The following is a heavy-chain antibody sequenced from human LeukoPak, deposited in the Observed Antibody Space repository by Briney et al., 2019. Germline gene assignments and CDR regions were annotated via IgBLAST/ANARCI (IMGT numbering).Heavy chain of an antibody. V-gene: IGHV3-49*04. Sequence: GGSLRLSCTASGFTFDDYPMSWVRQAPGKGLEWVGFIRSKIYGGTTEYAASVKGRFTMSRDDSKSIAYLQMNSLRAEDTAVYYCANLRRTGTWAGGDYYYYYYMDVWGKGTTVTVSS. J-gene: IGHJ6*03. CDR3: ANLRRTGTWAGGDYYYYYYMDV. D-gene: IGHD1-1*01. CDR2: IRSKIYGGTT. CDR1: GFTFDDYP.